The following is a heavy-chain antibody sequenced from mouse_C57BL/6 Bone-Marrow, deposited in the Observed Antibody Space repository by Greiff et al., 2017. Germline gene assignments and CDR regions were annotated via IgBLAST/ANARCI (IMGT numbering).Heavy chain of an antibody. CDR3: ARCPYYYGSSYDY. D-gene: IGHD1-1*01. V-gene: IGHV1-81*01. CDR1: GYTFTSSG. J-gene: IGHJ2*01. CDR2: IYPRSGNT. Sequence: QVQLKESGAELARPGASVKLSCKASGYTFTSSGISWVKQRTGQGLEWIGEIYPRSGNTYYNEKFKGKATLTADKSSSTAYMALRSLTSEDSAVYFCARCPYYYGSSYDYWGQGTTLTVSS.